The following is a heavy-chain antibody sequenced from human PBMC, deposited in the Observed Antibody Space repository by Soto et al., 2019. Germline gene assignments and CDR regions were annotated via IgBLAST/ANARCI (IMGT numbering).Heavy chain of an antibody. CDR2: IYPGDSDT. Sequence: PGESLKMSCKGSGYSLTSYWIGWVRQMPGKGLEWMGIIYPGDSDTRYSPSSQGQVTISADKSISTAYLQWSSLKDSDTAMCYCARHLNRWEPFDYWGKGTLVYGFS. CDR3: ARHLNRWEPFDY. CDR1: GYSLTSYW. V-gene: IGHV5-51*01. D-gene: IGHD1-26*01. J-gene: IGHJ4*02.